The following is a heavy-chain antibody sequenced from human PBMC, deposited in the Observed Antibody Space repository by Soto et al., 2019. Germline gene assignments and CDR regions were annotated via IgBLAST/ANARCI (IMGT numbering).Heavy chain of an antibody. CDR2: IGTAGDT. CDR3: ARAYSGSYPYDAFDI. D-gene: IGHD1-26*01. V-gene: IGHV3-13*01. Sequence: GGSLRLSCAASGFTFSSYDMHWVRQATGKGLEWVSAIGTAGDTYYPGSVKGRFTISRENAKNSLYLQMNSLRAGDTAVYYCARAYSGSYPYDAFDIWGQGTVVTVSS. CDR1: GFTFSSYD. J-gene: IGHJ3*02.